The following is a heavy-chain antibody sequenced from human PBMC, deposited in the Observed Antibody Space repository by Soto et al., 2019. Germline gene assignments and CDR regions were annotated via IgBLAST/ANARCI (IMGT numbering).Heavy chain of an antibody. CDR3: ASPIAAAGNNCFDP. CDR2: ISYDGSNK. J-gene: IGHJ5*02. Sequence: PGGSLRLSCAASGFTFSSYAMHWVRQAPGKGLEWVAVISYDGSNKYYADSVKGRFTISRDNSKNTLYLQMNSLRAEDTAVYYCASPIAAAGNNCFDPWGQGTLVTVSS. CDR1: GFTFSSYA. V-gene: IGHV3-30-3*01. D-gene: IGHD6-13*01.